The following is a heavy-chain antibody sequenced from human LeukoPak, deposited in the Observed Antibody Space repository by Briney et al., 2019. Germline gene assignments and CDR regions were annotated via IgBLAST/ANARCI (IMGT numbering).Heavy chain of an antibody. Sequence: ASVKVSCKASGYTFTSYGISWVRQAPGQGLEWMGWISAYNGHTNYAQKLQGRVTMTTDTSTSTAYMELRSLRSDDTAVYYCARVKRGGSYLGLFDYWGQGTLVTVSS. V-gene: IGHV1-18*01. D-gene: IGHD1-26*01. CDR1: GYTFTSYG. J-gene: IGHJ4*02. CDR3: ARVKRGGSYLGLFDY. CDR2: ISAYNGHT.